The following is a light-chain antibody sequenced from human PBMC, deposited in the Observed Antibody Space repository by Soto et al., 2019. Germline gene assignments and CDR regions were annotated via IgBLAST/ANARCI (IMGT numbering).Light chain of an antibody. CDR1: QTISSW. V-gene: IGKV1-5*01. Sequence: IQMTQSAATLSGSVGDRVTITCRASQTISSWLAWYQQKPGKAPKLLIYDASSLQSGVPSRFSGSGSGTEFALTISSLQPDDFANYYCQQYNSYSALTFGGGTKVDIK. J-gene: IGKJ4*01. CDR3: QQYNSYSALT. CDR2: DAS.